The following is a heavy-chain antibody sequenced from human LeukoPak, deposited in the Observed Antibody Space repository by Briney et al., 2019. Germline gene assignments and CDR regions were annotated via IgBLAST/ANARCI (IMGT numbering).Heavy chain of an antibody. CDR1: GFXXXXXX. Sequence: GGSLRLSCAAXGFXXXXXXMSWVRQAPXXGXXXXSSISSSSNYIYYADSVKGPFTISRDNAKNSLYLQMNSLRAEDTAVYYCATEEAAGDDAFDIWGQGTMVTVSS. V-gene: IGHV3-21*01. CDR3: ATEEAAGDDAFDI. D-gene: IGHD6-25*01. J-gene: IGHJ3*02. CDR2: ISSSSNYI.